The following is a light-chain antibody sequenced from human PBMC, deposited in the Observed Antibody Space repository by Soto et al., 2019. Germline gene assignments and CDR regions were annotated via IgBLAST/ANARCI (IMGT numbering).Light chain of an antibody. V-gene: IGLV2-14*01. CDR3: SSYTSISTLYV. Sequence: QSGLAQPASGCGCPGQSITISCTGTNSDVGGYNYVSWYQQHPGKAPELMIYEVSHRPSGVSNRFSGSKSDNTASLTISGLQAEDEADYYCSSYTSISTLYVFGTGTKVTVL. J-gene: IGLJ1*01. CDR2: EVS. CDR1: NSDVGGYNY.